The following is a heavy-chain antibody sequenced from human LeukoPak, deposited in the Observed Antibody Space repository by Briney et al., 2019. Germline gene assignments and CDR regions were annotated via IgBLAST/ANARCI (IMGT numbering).Heavy chain of an antibody. V-gene: IGHV3-7*01. CDR3: ARQQHSGSYGYFDY. CDR1: LFPFSNHW. Sequence: GGSLRLSCAASLFPFSNHWMSWVRHAPGKGLELVANIKEDESEKYYVASVKGRFTISRDNAKNSLYLQMNSLRVEDTAVYYCARQQHSGSYGYFDYWGQGTLVTVSS. J-gene: IGHJ4*02. CDR2: IKEDESEK. D-gene: IGHD1-26*01.